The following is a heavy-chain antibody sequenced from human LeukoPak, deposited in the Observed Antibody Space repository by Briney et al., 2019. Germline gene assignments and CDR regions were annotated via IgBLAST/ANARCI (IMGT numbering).Heavy chain of an antibody. D-gene: IGHD3-3*01. Sequence: SEPLSLPCAVSGGSISSHYWSWIRQPPGKGLEWIGYIPYSGSTNYNPSLKSRVTISVDTSKNQFSLKLSSVTAADTAVYYCARATFYDCFSGSPHWFDPWGQGTRVTVSA. CDR2: IPYSGST. CDR1: GGSISSHY. CDR3: ARATFYDCFSGSPHWFDP. V-gene: IGHV4-59*11. J-gene: IGHJ5*02.